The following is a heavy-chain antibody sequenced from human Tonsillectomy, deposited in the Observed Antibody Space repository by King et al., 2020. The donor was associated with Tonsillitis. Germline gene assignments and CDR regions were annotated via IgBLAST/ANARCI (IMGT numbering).Heavy chain of an antibody. CDR1: GVSFSDYY. CDR2: INHSGST. J-gene: IGHJ5*02. D-gene: IGHD3-10*01. CDR3: ARGAGLQWFGDIEERQYNWFDP. Sequence: VQLQQWGAGLLKPSETLSLTCAVYGVSFSDYYWSWIRQPPGKGLEWIGEINHSGSTNYNPSLKSRVTISVDTSKNQPSLQLNCVTAAGTADYYCARGAGLQWFGDIEERQYNWFDPWGQGTLVTVSS. V-gene: IGHV4-34*01.